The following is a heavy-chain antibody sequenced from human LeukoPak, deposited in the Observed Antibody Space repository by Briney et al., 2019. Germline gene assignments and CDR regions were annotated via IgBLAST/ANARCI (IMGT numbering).Heavy chain of an antibody. V-gene: IGHV3-7*01. J-gene: IGHJ5*02. CDR2: IKQDGNEK. CDR1: GFSFSSYW. CDR3: ARVYNDFWNGGKIDP. Sequence: GGSLRLSCAASGFSFSSYWMTWVRQDPGKGLEWVANIKQDGNEKYYVDSVKGRFTISRDNAKNSLYLQMNSLRAEDTAVYYCARVYNDFWNGGKIDPWGQGTQVTVSA. D-gene: IGHD3-3*01.